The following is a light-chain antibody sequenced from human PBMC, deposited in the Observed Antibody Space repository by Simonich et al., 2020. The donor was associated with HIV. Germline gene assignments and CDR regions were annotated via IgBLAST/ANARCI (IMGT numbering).Light chain of an antibody. J-gene: IGKJ1*01. CDR3: QQYYSTPRT. CDR2: GAS. V-gene: IGKV4-1*01. CDR1: QSVLYSSNNKNY. Sequence: DIVMTQSPDSLAVSLGERATINCKSSQSVLYSSNNKNYLVWYQQKPGQPPKLLIYGASTRESGVPDRFSGSGSGTDFTLTISSLQAEDVAVYYCQQYYSTPRTFGQRTKVEIK.